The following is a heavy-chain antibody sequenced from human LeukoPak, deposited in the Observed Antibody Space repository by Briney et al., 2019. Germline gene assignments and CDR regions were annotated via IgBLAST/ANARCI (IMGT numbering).Heavy chain of an antibody. Sequence: SETLSLTCTVSGGSISSYYWSWIRQPPGKGLEWIGYIYYSGSANYNPSLKSRVTISVDTSKNQFSLELSSVTAADTAVYYCASRRITKGYGMDVWGQGTTVTVSS. CDR1: GGSISSYY. CDR3: ASRRITKGYGMDV. D-gene: IGHD3-10*01. J-gene: IGHJ6*02. V-gene: IGHV4-59*01. CDR2: IYYSGSA.